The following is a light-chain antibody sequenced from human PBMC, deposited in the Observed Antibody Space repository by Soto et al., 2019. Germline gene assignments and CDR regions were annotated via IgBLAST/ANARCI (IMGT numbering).Light chain of an antibody. V-gene: IGKV1-5*03. J-gene: IGKJ1*01. CDR2: KTS. Sequence: DIPMTQSPSTLSASVGDRVTITCRASQTISSWLAWYQQKPGKAPKLLIYKTSSLDSGVPSRFSGSGSGTEFTLTISGLQADDFATYYCQQYDSYSGTFGQGTKVDIK. CDR1: QTISSW. CDR3: QQYDSYSGT.